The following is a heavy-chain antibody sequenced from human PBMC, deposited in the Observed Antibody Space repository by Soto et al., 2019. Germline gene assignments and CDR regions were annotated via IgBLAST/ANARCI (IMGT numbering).Heavy chain of an antibody. CDR1: GGTFSSYA. CDR3: ARQKCLIQLWLLGYFDL. CDR2: IIPIFGTA. Sequence: QVQLVQSGAEVKKPGSSVKVSCKASGGTFSSYAISWVRQAPGQGLEWMGGIIPIFGTANYAQKFQGRVTITADESTSTAYMELGSLRSEDTAVYYCARQKCLIQLWLLGYFDLWGRGTLVTVSS. D-gene: IGHD5-18*01. J-gene: IGHJ2*01. V-gene: IGHV1-69*01.